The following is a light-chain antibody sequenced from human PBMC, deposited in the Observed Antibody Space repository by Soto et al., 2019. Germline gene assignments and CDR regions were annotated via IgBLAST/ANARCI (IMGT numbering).Light chain of an antibody. V-gene: IGKV4-1*01. CDR1: ETFLDSSNNKDY. CDR2: WAS. CDR3: QQYYSTPRT. J-gene: IGKJ1*01. Sequence: DIVMTQSPDCLAVSLGERATSNCRSSETFLDSSNNKDYLAWYQQKPGQPPKLLIYWASTRESGVPDRFSGSGSGTDFTLTISSLQAEDVAVYYCQQYYSTPRTFGQGTKVDIK.